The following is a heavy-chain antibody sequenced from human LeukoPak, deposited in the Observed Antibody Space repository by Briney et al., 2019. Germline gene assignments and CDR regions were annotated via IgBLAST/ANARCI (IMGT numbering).Heavy chain of an antibody. CDR1: GGSISSGGYY. J-gene: IGHJ5*02. Sequence: PSETLSLTCTVSGGSISSGGYYWSWIRQPPGKGLEWIGYIYHSGSTYYNPSLKSRVTISVDRSKNQFSLKLSSVTAADTAVYYCARSGTAVDPWGQGTLVTVSS. V-gene: IGHV4-30-2*01. CDR2: IYHSGST. CDR3: ARSGTAVDP. D-gene: IGHD1-14*01.